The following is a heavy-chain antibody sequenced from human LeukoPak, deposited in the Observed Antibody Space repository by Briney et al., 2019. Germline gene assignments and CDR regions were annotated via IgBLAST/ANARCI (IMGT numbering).Heavy chain of an antibody. D-gene: IGHD5-24*01. CDR3: ARARDGYNWDNVFDY. CDR1: GFTFSSYS. Sequence: GGSLRLSCAASGFTFSSYSMNWVRQAPGKGLEWVSSISSSSSYIYYADSVKGRFTISRDNAKNSLYLQMNSLRAEDTAVYYCARARDGYNWDNVFDYWGQGTLVTVSS. V-gene: IGHV3-21*01. J-gene: IGHJ4*02. CDR2: ISSSSSYI.